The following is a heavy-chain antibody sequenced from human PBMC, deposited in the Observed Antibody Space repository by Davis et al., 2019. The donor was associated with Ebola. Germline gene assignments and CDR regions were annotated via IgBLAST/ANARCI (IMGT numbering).Heavy chain of an antibody. CDR2: IYPGDSDT. J-gene: IGHJ6*04. D-gene: IGHD5-18*01. V-gene: IGHV5-51*01. CDR1: GYDFSNLW. CDR3: ARYAARELNTAILYYYGMDV. Sequence: GESLKISCKGSGYDFSNLWIAWVRQMPGKGLEWMGIIYPGDSDTRYSPSFQGQVPISADKSIATAYLQWSSLKASDTAMYYCARYAARELNTAILYYYGMDVWGKGATVTVSS.